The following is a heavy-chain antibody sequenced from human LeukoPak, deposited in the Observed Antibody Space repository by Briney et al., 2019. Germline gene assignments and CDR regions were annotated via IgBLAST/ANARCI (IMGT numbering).Heavy chain of an antibody. CDR2: IYYSGST. Sequence: PSETLSLTCTVSSGSISGYYWSWIRQPPGKGLEWIGCIYYSGSTNYNPSLKSRVTISVDTSKNQFSLKLSSVTAADTAVYYCARGGIAAASNSFDYWGQGTLVTVSS. D-gene: IGHD6-13*01. V-gene: IGHV4-59*12. CDR3: ARGGIAAASNSFDY. CDR1: SGSISGYY. J-gene: IGHJ4*02.